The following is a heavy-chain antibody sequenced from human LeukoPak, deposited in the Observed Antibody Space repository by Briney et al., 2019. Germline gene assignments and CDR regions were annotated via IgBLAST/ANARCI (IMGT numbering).Heavy chain of an antibody. V-gene: IGHV4-59*01. J-gene: IGHJ5*02. CDR2: IYYSGST. CDR3: ARARGGIVLMVYADNWFDP. Sequence: PSETLSLTCTVSGGSISSYYWSWIRQPPGKGLEWIGYIYYSGSTNYNPSLKSRVTISVDTSKNQFSLKLSSVTAADTAVYYCARARGGIVLMVYADNWFDPWGQGTLVTVSS. CDR1: GGSISSYY. D-gene: IGHD2-8*01.